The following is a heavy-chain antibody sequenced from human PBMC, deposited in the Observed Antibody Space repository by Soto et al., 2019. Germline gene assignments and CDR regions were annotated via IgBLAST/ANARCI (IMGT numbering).Heavy chain of an antibody. Sequence: GGSLRLSCAASGFTFSSYAMSWVRQAPEKGLEWVSAISGSGGSTYYADSVKGRFTISRDNSKNTLYLQMNSLRAEDTAVYYCAKLSGSYSSGYYYGMDVWGQGTTVTV. D-gene: IGHD1-26*01. CDR2: ISGSGGST. J-gene: IGHJ6*02. CDR1: GFTFSSYA. V-gene: IGHV3-23*01. CDR3: AKLSGSYSSGYYYGMDV.